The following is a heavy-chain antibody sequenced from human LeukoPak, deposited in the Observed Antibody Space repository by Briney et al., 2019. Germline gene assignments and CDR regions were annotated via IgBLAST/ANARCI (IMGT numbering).Heavy chain of an antibody. CDR2: MYYSGST. CDR1: GGSISSYY. CDR3: ARYSGSYYLDY. Sequence: SETLSLTCTVSGGSISSYYWSWIRQPPGKGLEWIGYMYYSGSTYYNPSLKSRVTISVDTSKIQFSLKLNSVTAADTAVYYCARYSGSYYLDYWGQGTLVTVSS. V-gene: IGHV4-59*06. D-gene: IGHD1-26*01. J-gene: IGHJ4*02.